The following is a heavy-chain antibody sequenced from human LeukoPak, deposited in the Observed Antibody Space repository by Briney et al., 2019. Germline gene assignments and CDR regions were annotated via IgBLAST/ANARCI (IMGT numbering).Heavy chain of an antibody. CDR3: ARGPDGYNSHFDY. D-gene: IGHD5-24*01. Sequence: PGGSLRLSCSASGFTFSDYAMHWVRQAPGKGLEWVAVIYYDGSKKYYADSVEGRFTISRDNSKNTLYLHMKSLRVEDTAVYYCARGPDGYNSHFDYWGQGTLVTVSS. CDR1: GFTFSDYA. V-gene: IGHV3-30-3*01. CDR2: IYYDGSKK. J-gene: IGHJ4*02.